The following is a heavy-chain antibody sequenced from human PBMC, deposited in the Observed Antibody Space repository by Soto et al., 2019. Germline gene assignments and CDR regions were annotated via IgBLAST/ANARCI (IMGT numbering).Heavy chain of an antibody. J-gene: IGHJ1*01. D-gene: IGHD6-19*01. CDR1: GVTFRVYG. V-gene: IGHV3-30*18. CDR3: AQEAPGGWHFFQT. Sequence: PGGSLRLSCAASGVTFRVYGMHWVCQAPGKGLEWVADVSYDGNKKYYTDSVNGRFTISRDNSKNTLYLQMNSLRTEDTALYYCAQEAPGGWHFFQTWGQGTLVTVSS. CDR2: VSYDGNKK.